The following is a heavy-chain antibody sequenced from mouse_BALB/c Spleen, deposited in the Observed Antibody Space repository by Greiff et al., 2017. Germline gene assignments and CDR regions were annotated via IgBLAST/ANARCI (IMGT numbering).Heavy chain of an antibody. J-gene: IGHJ3*01. CDR3: ARSGYGYVEFAY. D-gene: IGHD1-2*01. CDR2: IDPANGNT. V-gene: IGHV14-3*02. CDR1: GFNIKDTY. Sequence: EVQLQQSGAELVKPGASVKLSCTASGFNIKDTYMHWVKQRPEQGLEWIGRIDPANGNTKYDPKFQGKATITADKSSNTAYLQLSSLTSEDTAVYYCARSGYGYVEFAYWGQGTLVTVSA.